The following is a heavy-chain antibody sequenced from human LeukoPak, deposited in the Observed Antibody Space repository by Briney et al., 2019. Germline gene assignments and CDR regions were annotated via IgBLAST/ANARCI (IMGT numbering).Heavy chain of an antibody. CDR1: GFTFSSYA. J-gene: IGHJ4*02. Sequence: GESLRLSCAASGFTFSSYAMHWVRQAPGKGLEYVSAISSNGGSTYYANSVKGRFTISRDNSKNTLYLQMGSLRAEDMAVYYCARSSSSWYSINDYWGQGTLVTVSS. CDR3: ARSSSSWYSINDY. CDR2: ISSNGGST. D-gene: IGHD6-13*01. V-gene: IGHV3-64*01.